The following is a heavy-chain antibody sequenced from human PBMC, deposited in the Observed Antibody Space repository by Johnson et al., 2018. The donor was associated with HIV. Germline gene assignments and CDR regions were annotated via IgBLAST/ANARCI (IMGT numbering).Heavy chain of an antibody. CDR2: IYSGGST. D-gene: IGHD3-22*01. J-gene: IGHJ3*02. Sequence: VQLVESGGGLVQPGGSLRLSCAASGFTVSSNYMSWVRQAPGKGLEWVSVIYSGGSTYYADSVKGRFTISRDNSKNTLYLQMNSLRAEATAVYYCAKDPCITMIAHAFDIWGQGTMVTVSS. CDR3: AKDPCITMIAHAFDI. V-gene: IGHV3-66*01. CDR1: GFTVSSNY.